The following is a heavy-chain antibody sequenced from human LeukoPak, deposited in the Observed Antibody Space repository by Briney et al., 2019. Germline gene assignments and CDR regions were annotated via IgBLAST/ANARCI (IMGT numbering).Heavy chain of an antibody. CDR2: IANDGRDK. Sequence: GGSLRLSCAASGFTFSSYGMHWVRQAPGKGLEWVAVIANDGRDKKYADSVQGRFTISRDNSKNTLYLQMNSLRAEDTAVYYCARDDCSSTSCYVGYYYGMDVWGQGTTVTVSS. D-gene: IGHD2-2*01. J-gene: IGHJ6*02. CDR1: GFTFSSYG. CDR3: ARDDCSSTSCYVGYYYGMDV. V-gene: IGHV3-30*03.